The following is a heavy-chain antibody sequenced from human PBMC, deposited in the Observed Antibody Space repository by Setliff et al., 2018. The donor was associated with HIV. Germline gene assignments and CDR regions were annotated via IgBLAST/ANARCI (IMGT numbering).Heavy chain of an antibody. CDR3: ARGLYYYDSSGYYRPAAFDI. J-gene: IGHJ3*02. Sequence: ASVKVSCKASGYTFTSYGSSGVRQAHGQGLEWMGWISAYNGNTNYAQKLQGRVTMTTATSTSTAYMELRSLRSDDTAVYYCARGLYYYDSSGYYRPAAFDIWGQGTMGT. D-gene: IGHD3-22*01. CDR1: GYTFTSYG. CDR2: ISAYNGNT. V-gene: IGHV1-18*01.